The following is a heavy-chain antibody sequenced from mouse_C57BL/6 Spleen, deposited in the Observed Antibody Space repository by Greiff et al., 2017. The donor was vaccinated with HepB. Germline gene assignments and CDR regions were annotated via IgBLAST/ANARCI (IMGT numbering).Heavy chain of an antibody. CDR1: GFTFSDYG. CDR3: ARQYYGSSEDWYFDV. D-gene: IGHD1-1*01. V-gene: IGHV5-15*01. Sequence: EVKLMESGGGLVQPGGSLKLSCAASGFTFSDYGMAWVRQAPRKGPEWVAFISNLAYSIYYADTVTGRFTISRENAKNTLYLEMSSLRSEDTAMYYCARQYYGSSEDWYFDVWGTGTTVTDSS. CDR2: ISNLAYSI. J-gene: IGHJ1*03.